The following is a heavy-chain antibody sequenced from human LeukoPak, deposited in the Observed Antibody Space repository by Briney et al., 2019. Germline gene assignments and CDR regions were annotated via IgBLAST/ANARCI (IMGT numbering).Heavy chain of an antibody. D-gene: IGHD1-1*01. CDR2: ITSDSVTM. Sequence: GGSLRLSCAASGFTFSSYSMNWVRQAPGQGLEWVSYITSDSVTMFYADSVKGRFTISRDNAKNSLYLQMNSLRAEDTAVYYCARDLIGTTGHDAFDIWGQGTMVTVSS. V-gene: IGHV3-48*04. CDR3: ARDLIGTTGHDAFDI. J-gene: IGHJ3*02. CDR1: GFTFSSYS.